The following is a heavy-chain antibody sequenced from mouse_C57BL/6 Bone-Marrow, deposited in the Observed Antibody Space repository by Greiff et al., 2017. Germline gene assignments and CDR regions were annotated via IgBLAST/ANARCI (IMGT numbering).Heavy chain of an antibody. CDR1: GYTFTSYW. Sequence: QVQLQQPGAELVMPGASVKLSCKASGYTFTSYWMPWVKQRPGQGLEWIGEIDPSDSYTNYNQKFKGKSTLTVDKSSSTAYMQLSSLTSEDSAVYYCAIYYGNFYAMDDWGQGTSVTVSS. CDR3: AIYYGNFYAMDD. V-gene: IGHV1-69*01. J-gene: IGHJ4*01. CDR2: IDPSDSYT. D-gene: IGHD2-1*01.